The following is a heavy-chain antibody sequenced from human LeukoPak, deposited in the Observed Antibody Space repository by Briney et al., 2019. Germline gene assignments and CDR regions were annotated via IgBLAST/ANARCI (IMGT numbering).Heavy chain of an antibody. Sequence: WASVKVSCKASGYTFTGYYMHWVRQAPGQGLEWMGWINPNSGGTNYAQKFQGRVTMTRDTSIRTAYMELSRLRSDDTAVYYCASKWVTYYYNSSAYHYPIDVFDIWGQGTMVTVSS. CDR3: ASKWVTYYYNSSAYHYPIDVFDI. CDR2: INPNSGGT. V-gene: IGHV1-2*02. J-gene: IGHJ3*02. CDR1: GYTFTGYY. D-gene: IGHD3-22*01.